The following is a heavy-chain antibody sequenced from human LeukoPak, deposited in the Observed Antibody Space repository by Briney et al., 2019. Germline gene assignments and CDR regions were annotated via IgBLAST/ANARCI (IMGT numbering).Heavy chain of an antibody. V-gene: IGHV4-59*01. CDR1: GGPISSYY. D-gene: IGHD3-10*01. CDR2: IYYSEST. J-gene: IGHJ4*02. CDR3: ARGWSTGNFDY. Sequence: PSETLSLTCTVSGGPISSYYWSWIRQPPGKGLEWIGYIYYSESTNYNPSLKSRVTISVDSSKNQFSLKLSSVTAADTAVYYCARGWSTGNFDYWGQGTLVTVSS.